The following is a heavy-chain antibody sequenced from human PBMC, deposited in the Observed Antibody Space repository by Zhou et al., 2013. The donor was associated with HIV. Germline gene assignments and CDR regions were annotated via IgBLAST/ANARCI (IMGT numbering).Heavy chain of an antibody. CDR1: GGTFSSYA. V-gene: IGHV1-69*05. CDR2: IIPIFGTA. D-gene: IGHD3-10*01. CDR3: ARDRYYYGSGSSPYYMDV. Sequence: QVQLVQSGAEVKKPGSSVKVSCKASGGTFSSYAISWVRQAPGQGLEWMGGIIPIFGTANYAQKFQGRVTITTDESTSTAYMELSSLRSEDTAVYYCARDRYYYGSGSSPYYMDVWSKGTTVTVSS. J-gene: IGHJ6*03.